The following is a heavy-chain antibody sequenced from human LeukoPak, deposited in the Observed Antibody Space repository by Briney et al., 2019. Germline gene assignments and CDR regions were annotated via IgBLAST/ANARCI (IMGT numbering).Heavy chain of an antibody. CDR2: IYTDDSDT. CDR1: GYIFTNYW. V-gene: IGHV5-51*01. CDR3: VRTDYNFWFDP. J-gene: IGHJ5*02. D-gene: IGHD4/OR15-4a*01. Sequence: GESLKISCKGSGYIFTNYWIGWVRQIPGKGLEWMGIIYTDDSDTRYSPSFQGQVTMSVDKSISTAYLQWNSLKASDSAMYYCVRTDYNFWFDPWGQGTLVTVSA.